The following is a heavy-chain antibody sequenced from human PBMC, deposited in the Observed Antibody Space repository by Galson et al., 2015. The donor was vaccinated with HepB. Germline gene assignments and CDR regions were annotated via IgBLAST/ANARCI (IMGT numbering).Heavy chain of an antibody. CDR3: ARTSGWYGDVFED. CDR2: IYYSGNT. V-gene: IGHV4-39*07. D-gene: IGHD6-19*01. CDR1: GASISSSFYY. Sequence: LSLTCTVSGASISSSFYYWGWIRQPPGKGLEWIANIYYSGNTYHYNPSLGSRVTISVDTSQNQFYLSVRSVTTADTAVYYCARTSGWYGDVFEDWGQGTLVTVSS. J-gene: IGHJ4*02.